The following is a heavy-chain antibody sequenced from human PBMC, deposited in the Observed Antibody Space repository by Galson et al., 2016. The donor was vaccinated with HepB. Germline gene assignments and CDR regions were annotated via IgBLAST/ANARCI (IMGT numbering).Heavy chain of an antibody. Sequence: LRLSCAASGFTFSRFAMHWVRQAPGKGLEWVALISYDGRNAYYADSIKGRFTISRDNSKSTVYLQMNSLRAEDTAVYYCARDNFDWSYYYYGMDVWGQGTTVTVSS. CDR1: GFTFSRFA. CDR2: ISYDGRNA. CDR3: ARDNFDWSYYYYGMDV. V-gene: IGHV3-30*03. J-gene: IGHJ6*02. D-gene: IGHD3-9*01.